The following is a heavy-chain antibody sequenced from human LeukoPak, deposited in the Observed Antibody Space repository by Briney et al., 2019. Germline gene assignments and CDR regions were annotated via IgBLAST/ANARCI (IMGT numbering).Heavy chain of an antibody. J-gene: IGHJ4*02. CDR1: GYTFTTHW. CDR2: IYPGDSDT. CDR3: ARRRAVAGTYYFDS. Sequence: PGESLKISRKASGYTFTTHWIGWVRQTPGKGLEWMGIIYPGDSDTRYSPSFQGQVTVSADRSISTAYLQWSSLEASDTAMYYCARRRAVAGTYYFDSWGQGTLVTVSS. D-gene: IGHD6-19*01. V-gene: IGHV5-51*01.